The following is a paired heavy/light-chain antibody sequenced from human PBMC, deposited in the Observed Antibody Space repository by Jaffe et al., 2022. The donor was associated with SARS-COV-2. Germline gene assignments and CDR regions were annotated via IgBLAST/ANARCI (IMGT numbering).Heavy chain of an antibody. J-gene: IGHJ4*02. CDR1: GYTFINYY. CDR3: AREERPEPHFDY. D-gene: IGHD1-1*01. CDR2: INPTSGST. Sequence: QVQLVQSGAEVKKPGASVKLSCKASGYTFINYYMHWVRQAPGQGLEWMGIINPTSGSTTYAQKFQGRFTMTRDTSTSTVNMELSSLRSDDTAVYFCAREERPEPHFDYWGQGTLVTVSS. V-gene: IGHV1-46*01.
Light chain of an antibody. J-gene: IGKJ4*01. V-gene: IGKV1-17*01. CDR1: QGIRNA. CDR2: AAS. Sequence: DIQMTQSPSSLSASIGDRVTITCRASQGIRNALGWYQKRPGKAPKRLIYAASTLQSGVPSRFSGSASGTEFTLTISGLQPEDFATYYCLQHNAYPLTFGGGTKVEIK. CDR3: LQHNAYPLT.